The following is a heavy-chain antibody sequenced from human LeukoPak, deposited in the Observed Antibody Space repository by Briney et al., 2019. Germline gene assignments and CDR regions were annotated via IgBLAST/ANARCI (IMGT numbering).Heavy chain of an antibody. D-gene: IGHD6-13*01. Sequence: ASVKVSCKASGYTFTGYYMHWVRQAPGQGLEWMGRINPNSGGTNYAQKLQGRVTMTRDTSISTAYMEPSRLRSDDTAVYYSARHPDGYSSSWYSSPWGQGTLVTVSS. V-gene: IGHV1-2*06. CDR3: ARHPDGYSSSWYSSP. CDR2: INPNSGGT. J-gene: IGHJ5*02. CDR1: GYTFTGYY.